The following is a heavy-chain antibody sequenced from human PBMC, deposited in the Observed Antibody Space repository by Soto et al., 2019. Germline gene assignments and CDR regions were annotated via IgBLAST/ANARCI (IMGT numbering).Heavy chain of an antibody. Sequence: ASVKVSCKASGYTFTSYGISWVRQAPGQGLEWMGWISAYNGNTNYAQKLQGRVTMTTDTSTSTAYMELRSLRSDDTAVYYCASDQESLRFLEWPLTRDHAFDIWGQGTMVTVSS. V-gene: IGHV1-18*01. D-gene: IGHD3-3*01. J-gene: IGHJ3*02. CDR1: GYTFTSYG. CDR3: ASDQESLRFLEWPLTRDHAFDI. CDR2: ISAYNGNT.